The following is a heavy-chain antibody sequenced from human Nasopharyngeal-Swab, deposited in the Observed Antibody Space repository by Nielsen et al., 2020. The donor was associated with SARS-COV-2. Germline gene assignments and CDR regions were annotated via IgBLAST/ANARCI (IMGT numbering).Heavy chain of an antibody. CDR2: ISYDGSNK. CDR1: AFTFSSYG. D-gene: IGHD3-10*01. Sequence: GGSLRLSCAASAFTFSSYGMHWVRQAPGKGLEWVAVISYDGSNKYYADSVKGRFTISRDNSKSTLYLEMSSLRADDTAVYYCAKEQLVPGYYGSGWVGFTDVWGQGTTVTVSS. CDR3: AKEQLVPGYYGSGWVGFTDV. J-gene: IGHJ6*02. V-gene: IGHV3-30*18.